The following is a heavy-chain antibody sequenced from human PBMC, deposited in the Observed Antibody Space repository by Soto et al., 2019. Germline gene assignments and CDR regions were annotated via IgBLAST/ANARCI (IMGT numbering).Heavy chain of an antibody. J-gene: IGHJ4*02. CDR2: IYGGGNGP. D-gene: IGHD2-8*01. Sequence: EVQDLESGGGLVQPGGSLRLSCAATGFTFSDFAMSWVRQAPGKGLEWVSRIYGGGNGPHYADSVKGRVTSSRDNSKNTLYLQMNSLRAEDTAVYYWAIMEGMDPWAYSFDYWGQGTLVTVSS. V-gene: IGHV3-23*01. CDR1: GFTFSDFA. CDR3: AIMEGMDPWAYSFDY.